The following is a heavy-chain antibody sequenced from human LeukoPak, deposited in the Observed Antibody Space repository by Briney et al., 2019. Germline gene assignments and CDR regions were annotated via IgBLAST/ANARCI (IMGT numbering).Heavy chain of an antibody. CDR1: GFTFSTFA. CDR2: IFPSGGEI. CDR3: AKESSLLVLWYGDYFDY. V-gene: IGHV3-23*01. J-gene: IGHJ4*02. D-gene: IGHD2-21*01. Sequence: GGSLRLSCEASGFTFSTFAMIWVRQPPGKGLEWVLSIFPSGGEIHYADSVRGRFTISRDNSKSTLSLQMNSLNAEDTAVYYCAKESSLLVLWYGDYFDYWGKGTLVTVSS.